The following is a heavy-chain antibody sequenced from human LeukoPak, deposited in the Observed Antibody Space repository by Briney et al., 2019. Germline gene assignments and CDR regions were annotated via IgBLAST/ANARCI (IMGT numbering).Heavy chain of an antibody. J-gene: IGHJ5*02. V-gene: IGHV3-23*01. D-gene: IGHD4-11*01. Sequence: PGGSLRLSCAASGFTFSSYAMSWVRQAPGKGLEWVSAISGSGGSTYYADSVKGRFTISRDNSKNTLYLQMNSLRAEDTAVYYCANGGGYSILNWLDPWGQGTLVTVSS. CDR2: ISGSGGST. CDR3: ANGGGYSILNWLDP. CDR1: GFTFSSYA.